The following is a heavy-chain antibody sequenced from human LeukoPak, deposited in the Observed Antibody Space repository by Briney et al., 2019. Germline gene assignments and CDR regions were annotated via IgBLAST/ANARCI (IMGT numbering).Heavy chain of an antibody. CDR3: ARALRPSSGDYVWGSYRYRADYYGMDV. V-gene: IGHV4-59*01. CDR1: GGSISSYY. Sequence: PSETLSLTCTVSGGSISSYYWSWIRQPPGKGLEWIGHIHYSGSTNYNPSLKSRVTISVDTSKNQFSLKLSSVTAADTAVYYCARALRPSSGDYVWGSYRYRADYYGMDVWGKGTTVTVSS. CDR2: IHYSGST. D-gene: IGHD3-16*02. J-gene: IGHJ6*04.